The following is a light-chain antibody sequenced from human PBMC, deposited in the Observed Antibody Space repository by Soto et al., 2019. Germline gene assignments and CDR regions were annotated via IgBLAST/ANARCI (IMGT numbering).Light chain of an antibody. CDR3: QQSYSTPRAYT. Sequence: DIQMTQSPSSLSASVGDRVTITCRASQSISSYLNWYQQKPGKAPKLLIYAASSLQSGVPSRFSGSGSGTDFTLTISSLQPEDSATYYCQQSYSTPRAYTFGQGTKLEIK. J-gene: IGKJ2*01. CDR2: AAS. CDR1: QSISSY. V-gene: IGKV1-39*01.